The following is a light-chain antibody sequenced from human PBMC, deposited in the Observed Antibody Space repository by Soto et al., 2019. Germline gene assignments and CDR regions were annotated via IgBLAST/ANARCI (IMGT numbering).Light chain of an antibody. V-gene: IGKV1-33*01. J-gene: IGKJ5*01. Sequence: DIQMTQSPSSLSASVGDRVTITCQASQDITNYLNWYQQKPGRAPRLLLYDASSLEAGVPSRFRGSGSGTDFTFTISRLQPEDIATYYCQQYENLPTFGQGTRLEIK. CDR1: QDITNY. CDR3: QQYENLPT. CDR2: DAS.